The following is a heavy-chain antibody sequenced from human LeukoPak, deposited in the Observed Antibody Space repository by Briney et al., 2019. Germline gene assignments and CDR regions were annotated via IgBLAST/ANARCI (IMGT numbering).Heavy chain of an antibody. D-gene: IGHD2-15*01. J-gene: IGHJ3*02. Sequence: SETLSLTCTVSGGFINNYYWSWIRQPAGKGLELIGRIYTRGSTNYNPSLKSRVTMSADTSKNQFSLKLSSVTAADTAVYYCARGRYCSAASCSGGDALDIWGPGTMVSVSS. CDR2: IYTRGST. CDR1: GGFINNYY. V-gene: IGHV4-4*07. CDR3: ARGRYCSAASCSGGDALDI.